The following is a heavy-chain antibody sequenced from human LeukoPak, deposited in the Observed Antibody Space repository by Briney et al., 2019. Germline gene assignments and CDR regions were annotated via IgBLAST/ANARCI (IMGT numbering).Heavy chain of an antibody. CDR3: ARVPVGTLFGVVTPYNWFDP. D-gene: IGHD3-3*01. V-gene: IGHV4-59*01. CDR2: IYYSGST. J-gene: IGHJ5*02. CDR1: GGSISSYY. Sequence: SETLSLTCTVSGGSISSYYWSWIRQPPGKGLEWIGYIYYSGSTNYNPSLKSRVTISVDTSKNQFSLKLSSVTAADTAVYYCARVPVGTLFGVVTPYNWFDPWGQGTLVTVSS.